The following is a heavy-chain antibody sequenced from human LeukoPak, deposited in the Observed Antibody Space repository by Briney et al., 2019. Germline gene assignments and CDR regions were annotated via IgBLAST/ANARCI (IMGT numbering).Heavy chain of an antibody. J-gene: IGHJ4*02. CDR3: ANQPQPYYFDY. CDR1: RFNFNSFV. V-gene: IGHV3-21*06. CDR2: ISTSSGYI. D-gene: IGHD1-14*01. Sequence: PGGSLRLSCAASRFNFNSFVMGWVRQPPGKGLEWVSSISTSSGYIFYADSLKGRVTISRDNAKNSLYLQMNSLRAEDTAVYYCANQPQPYYFDYWGQGTLVTVSS.